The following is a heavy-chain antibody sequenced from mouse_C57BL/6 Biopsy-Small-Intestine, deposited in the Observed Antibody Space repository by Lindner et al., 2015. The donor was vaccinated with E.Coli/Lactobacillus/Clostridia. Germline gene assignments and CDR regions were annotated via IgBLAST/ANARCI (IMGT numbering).Heavy chain of an antibody. Sequence: VQLQESGPELVKPGASVKISCKASGYAFSNSWMDWVRQRPGEGLEWIGRIYPGDGSINYNGRFTGKATLTADKSSGTAFVQLRSLTSEDSAVYFCARSGDYYAYYFDYWGQGTTLTVSS. CDR1: GYAFSNSW. CDR3: ARSGDYYAYYFDY. J-gene: IGHJ2*01. D-gene: IGHD1-1*01. V-gene: IGHV1-82*01. CDR2: IYPGDGSI.